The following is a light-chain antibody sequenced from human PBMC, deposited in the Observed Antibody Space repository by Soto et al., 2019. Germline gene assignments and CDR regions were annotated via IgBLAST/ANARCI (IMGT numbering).Light chain of an antibody. CDR1: QTINSNN. CDR2: GIS. J-gene: IGKJ1*01. V-gene: IGKV3-20*01. Sequence: EIVLTQSPGTLSLSPGERATLSCRASQTINSNNFVWYQQKRGQAPRLLISGISNRATGVPDRFSGSGSGTDFTLSISRLEPEDFAIYYCQHYADSSWTFGQGTKVEIK. CDR3: QHYADSSWT.